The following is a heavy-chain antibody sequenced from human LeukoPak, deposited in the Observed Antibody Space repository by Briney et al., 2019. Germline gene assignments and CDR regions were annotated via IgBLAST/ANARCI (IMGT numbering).Heavy chain of an antibody. D-gene: IGHD5-24*01. V-gene: IGHV3-23*01. CDR2: ISGSGGST. J-gene: IGHJ4*02. CDR1: GFTFSSYA. CDR3: ARGTADGRDGYNHVFDY. Sequence: GGSLRLSCAASGFTFSSYAMSWVRQAPGKGLEWVSAISGSGGSTYYADSVKGRFTISRDNSKNTLYLQMNSLRAEDTAVYYCARGTADGRDGYNHVFDYWGQGTLVTVSS.